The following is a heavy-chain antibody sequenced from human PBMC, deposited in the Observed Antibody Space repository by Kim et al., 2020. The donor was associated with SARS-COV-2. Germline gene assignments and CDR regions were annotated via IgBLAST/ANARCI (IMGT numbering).Heavy chain of an antibody. CDR2: MNPNSGNT. CDR3: ARGWYSSSWYVGLRSFWSTLNDY. D-gene: IGHD6-13*01. Sequence: ASVKVSCKASGYTFTSYDINWVRQATGQGLEWMGWMNPNSGNTGYAQKFQGRVTMTRNTSISTAYMELSSLRSEDTAVYYCARGWYSSSWYVGLRSFWSTLNDYWGQGTLVTVSS. CDR1: GYTFTSYD. V-gene: IGHV1-8*01. J-gene: IGHJ4*02.